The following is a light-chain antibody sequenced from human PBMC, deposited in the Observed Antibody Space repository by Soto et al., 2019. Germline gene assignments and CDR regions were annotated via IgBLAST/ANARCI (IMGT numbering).Light chain of an antibody. CDR2: GAS. CDR1: QSISSTY. CDR3: QQYDSSQLT. J-gene: IGKJ4*01. Sequence: EIVLTQSPGNLSLSPGERATLSCRASQSISSTYLAWYQQKPGQAPRLLIYGASSRATGIPDRFSGSGSGTDFTLTISRLEPEDFAVFYCQQYDSSQLTFGGGTKVEIK. V-gene: IGKV3-20*01.